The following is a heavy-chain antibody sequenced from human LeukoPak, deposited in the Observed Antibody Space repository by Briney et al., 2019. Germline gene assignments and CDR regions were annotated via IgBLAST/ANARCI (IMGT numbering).Heavy chain of an antibody. Sequence: SETLSLTCTVSGGSISSYYWSWVRQSPGKGLEWIGYIYYSGSTNYNPSLKSRVTISVDTSKNQFSLKLSSVTAADTAVYYCARADDYGDYVLDYWGQGTLVTVSS. CDR3: ARADDYGDYVLDY. CDR1: GGSISSYY. D-gene: IGHD4-17*01. V-gene: IGHV4-59*08. CDR2: IYYSGST. J-gene: IGHJ4*02.